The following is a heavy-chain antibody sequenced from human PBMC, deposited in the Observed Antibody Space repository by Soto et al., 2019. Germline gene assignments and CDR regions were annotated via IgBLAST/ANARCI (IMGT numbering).Heavy chain of an antibody. CDR3: ARDVGMASRPYLDY. CDR2: INPSGGST. Sequence: GASVKVSCKASGYTFTTYYMYWVRQAPGQGLEWMGIINPSGGSTSFAQKFQGRVTVTRDTSTSTVYMELISLTSEDTAVYYCARDVGMASRPYLDYWGQGTLVTVPQ. CDR1: GYTFTTYY. J-gene: IGHJ4*02. V-gene: IGHV1-46*01. D-gene: IGHD6-6*01.